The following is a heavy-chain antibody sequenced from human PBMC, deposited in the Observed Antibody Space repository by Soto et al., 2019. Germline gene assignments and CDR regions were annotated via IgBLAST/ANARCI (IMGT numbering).Heavy chain of an antibody. D-gene: IGHD3-16*01. J-gene: IGHJ5*02. V-gene: IGHV3-30*03. Sequence: QEELVESGGGVVQPGRSLRLSCAASGFTFSGFGMHWVRQAPGKGLEWVAVISYDGTNAIYADSVKGRFSVSRDNSKNIVYLQMNSLRNEDTAMHYCARWGKREGESSPPTDLWGQGTLVTVSS. CDR1: GFTFSGFG. CDR2: ISYDGTNA. CDR3: ARWGKREGESSPPTDL.